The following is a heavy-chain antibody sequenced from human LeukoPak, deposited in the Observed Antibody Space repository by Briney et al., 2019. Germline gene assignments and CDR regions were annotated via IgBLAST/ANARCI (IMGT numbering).Heavy chain of an antibody. CDR3: AKDISGWYGSFAFDI. CDR2: ISGSGGST. Sequence: GGSLRLSCAASGFTFSSYAMSWVRQAPGKGLEWVSAISGSGGSTYYADSVKGRFTISRDNSKNTLYQQMNSLRAEDTAVYYCAKDISGWYGSFAFDIWGQGTMVTVSS. D-gene: IGHD6-19*01. V-gene: IGHV3-23*01. J-gene: IGHJ3*02. CDR1: GFTFSSYA.